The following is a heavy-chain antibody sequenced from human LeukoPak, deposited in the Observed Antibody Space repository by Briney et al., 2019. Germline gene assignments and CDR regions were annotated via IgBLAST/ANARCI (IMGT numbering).Heavy chain of an antibody. CDR3: ARTQDDYYYYTMDV. D-gene: IGHD5-24*01. CDR1: GYTFTSYD. J-gene: IGHJ6*02. Sequence: ASVKVSCKASGYTFTSYDINWVRQAPGQGLEWMGWISAYNGNTNYAQKLQGRVTMTTDTSTSTAYMELRSLRSDDTAVYYCARTQDDYYYYTMDVWGQGTTVTVSS. V-gene: IGHV1-18*01. CDR2: ISAYNGNT.